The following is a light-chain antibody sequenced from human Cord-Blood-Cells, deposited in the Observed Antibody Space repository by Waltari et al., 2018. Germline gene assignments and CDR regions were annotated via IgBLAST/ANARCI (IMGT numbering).Light chain of an antibody. CDR3: SSDAGSNTAV. CDR1: SSDVGGYNY. J-gene: IGLJ7*01. V-gene: IGLV2-8*01. Sequence: QSALTQPPSASGCPGQSVTISCTGTSSDVGGYNYVSWYQQHPGKAPKLMIYEVSKRPSGVPVRFSGSKSGNKASLTVSGLQAEDEADYDCSSDAGSNTAVFGGGTQLTVL. CDR2: EVS.